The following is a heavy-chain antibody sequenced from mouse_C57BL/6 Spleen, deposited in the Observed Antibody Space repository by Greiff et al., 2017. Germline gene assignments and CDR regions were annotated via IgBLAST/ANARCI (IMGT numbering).Heavy chain of an antibody. J-gene: IGHJ1*03. D-gene: IGHD2-4*01. V-gene: IGHV1-15*01. CDR1: GYTFTDYE. CDR3: TSYDDYPLRYFDV. Sequence: QVQLKESGAELVRPGASVTLSCKASGYTFTDYEMHWVKQTPVHGLEWIGAIDPETGGTAYNQKFKGKAILTADKSSSTAYMGRRSLTSEDAAVYYCTSYDDYPLRYFDVWGTGTTVTVS. CDR2: IDPETGGT.